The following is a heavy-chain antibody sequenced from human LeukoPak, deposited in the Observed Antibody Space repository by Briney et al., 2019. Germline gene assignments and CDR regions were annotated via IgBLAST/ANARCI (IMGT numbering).Heavy chain of an antibody. CDR2: ISAYNGNT. CDR1: GYTFTSYG. Sequence: ASVKVSCKASGYTFTSYGISWVRQAPGQGLEWMGWISAYNGNTNYTQKLQGRVTMTTDTSTSTAYMELRSLRSDDTAVYYCARVYWNDVGWYCDYWGQGTLVTVSS. D-gene: IGHD1-1*01. CDR3: ARVYWNDVGWYCDY. V-gene: IGHV1-18*01. J-gene: IGHJ4*02.